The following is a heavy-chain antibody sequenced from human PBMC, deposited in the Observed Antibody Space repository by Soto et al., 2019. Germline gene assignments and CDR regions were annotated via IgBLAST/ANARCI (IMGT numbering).Heavy chain of an antibody. CDR3: ARRGYSSSWYYYYYYGMDV. V-gene: IGHV1-8*01. J-gene: IGHJ6*02. CDR1: GYTFTSYD. Sequence: QVQLVQSGAEVKKPGASVKVSCKASGYTFTSYDINWVRQATGQGLEWMGWMNPNSGNTGYAQKFQGRVTMTRNTSITTAYMELSSLSSEDTAVYYCARRGYSSSWYYYYYYGMDVWSQGTTVTVSS. D-gene: IGHD6-13*01. CDR2: MNPNSGNT.